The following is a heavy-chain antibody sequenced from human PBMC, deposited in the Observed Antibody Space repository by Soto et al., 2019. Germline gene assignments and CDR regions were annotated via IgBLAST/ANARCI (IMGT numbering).Heavy chain of an antibody. CDR2: VHYSGST. V-gene: IGHV4-31*01. J-gene: IGHJ4*02. CDR3: ARPTRNRFDS. D-gene: IGHD1-1*01. Sequence: QVQLQESGPGLVKPSQTLSLTCTVSGGSISSGGYYWSWIRQHPGKGLEWIGYVHYSGSTYYNPSVKSPATISMDTSNNRFSLRLTSVTAADTAVYYCARPTRNRFDSWGQGSLVTVSS. CDR1: GGSISSGGYY.